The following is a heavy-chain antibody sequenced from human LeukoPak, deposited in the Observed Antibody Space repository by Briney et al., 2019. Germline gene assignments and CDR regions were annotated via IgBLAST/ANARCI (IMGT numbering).Heavy chain of an antibody. J-gene: IGHJ3*02. V-gene: IGHV1-18*04. CDR3: ARDLTQDDAFDI. D-gene: IGHD2-21*02. CDR2: ISAYNGNT. Sequence: ASVKVSCKASGYTFTSYGIGWVRQAPGQGLEWMGWISAYNGNTNYAQKLQGRVTMTTDTSTSTAYMELRSLRSDDTAVYYCARDLTQDDAFDIWGQGTMVTVSS. CDR1: GYTFTSYG.